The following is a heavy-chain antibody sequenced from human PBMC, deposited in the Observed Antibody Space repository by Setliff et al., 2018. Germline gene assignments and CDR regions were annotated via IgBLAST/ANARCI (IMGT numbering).Heavy chain of an antibody. J-gene: IGHJ3*02. D-gene: IGHD2-2*01. Sequence: PGGSLRLSCAASGFTFSSYWMTWVRQVPGKGLEWVANINPDGSGKYYVGSVKGRFTISRDNSKNSLYLEMSSLRAEDTSLYFCARIAVVPGIMDASDMWGQGTKVTVSS. V-gene: IGHV3-7*01. CDR3: ARIAVVPGIMDASDM. CDR2: INPDGSGK. CDR1: GFTFSSYW.